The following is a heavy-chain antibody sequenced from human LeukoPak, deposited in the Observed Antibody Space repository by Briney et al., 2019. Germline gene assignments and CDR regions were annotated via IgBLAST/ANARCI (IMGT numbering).Heavy chain of an antibody. CDR1: GFTFNRYG. V-gene: IGHV3-30*18. D-gene: IGHD3-22*01. J-gene: IGHJ4*02. Sequence: GGSLRLSCAASGFTFNRYGMQWVRQARGKGVEGVAVISYDGFYKYYAHSVKGRFTISIHNSKNTLYLQMNSLRAEDTAVYYCAKGFAYYYDISGYQIDYWGQGTLVTVSS. CDR2: ISYDGFYK. CDR3: AKGFAYYYDISGYQIDY.